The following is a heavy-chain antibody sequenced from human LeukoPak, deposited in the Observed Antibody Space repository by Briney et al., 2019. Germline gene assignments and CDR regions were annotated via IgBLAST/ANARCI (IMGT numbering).Heavy chain of an antibody. D-gene: IGHD3-3*01. CDR2: IIPIFGTA. CDR1: GGTFSSYA. V-gene: IGHV1-69*05. Sequence: SVKVSCKASGGTFSSYAISWVRLAPGQGIEWMGGIIPIFGTANCAQKFQGRVTITTDESTSTAYMELSSLRSEDTAVYYCAALVGGSGYHDYWGQGTLVTVSS. CDR3: AALVGGSGYHDY. J-gene: IGHJ4*02.